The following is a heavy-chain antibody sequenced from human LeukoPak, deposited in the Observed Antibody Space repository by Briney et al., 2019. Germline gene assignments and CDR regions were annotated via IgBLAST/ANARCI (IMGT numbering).Heavy chain of an antibody. Sequence: TSETLSLTCTVSGYSISSDYYWGWIRQPPGKDLEWIGYIYYSGATNYNPSLKSRVTISVDTSKNQFSLKVTSVTAADTAVYYCAREGGIAVAGTGDWFDPWGQGTLVSVSS. V-gene: IGHV4-61*01. CDR3: AREGGIAVAGTGDWFDP. CDR2: IYYSGAT. D-gene: IGHD6-19*01. CDR1: GYSISSDYY. J-gene: IGHJ5*02.